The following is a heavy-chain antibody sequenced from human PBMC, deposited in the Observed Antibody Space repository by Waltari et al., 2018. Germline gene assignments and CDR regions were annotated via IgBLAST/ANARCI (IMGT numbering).Heavy chain of an antibody. J-gene: IGHJ5*02. CDR2: IYYTGTT. D-gene: IGHD2-2*02. CDR1: GGSLSGVDYS. V-gene: IGHV4-31*03. Sequence: QVQLQQSAPGLVRPSQTLSPTCSVSGGSLSGVDYSWGWIRQLPGKGLEWIAYIYYTGTTYVNPSIRSRLTISLDASKNQFSLKLNSVTAADTALYFCARINSDCTSRPCYKGWLDPWGQGTLVTVSS. CDR3: ARINSDCTSRPCYKGWLDP.